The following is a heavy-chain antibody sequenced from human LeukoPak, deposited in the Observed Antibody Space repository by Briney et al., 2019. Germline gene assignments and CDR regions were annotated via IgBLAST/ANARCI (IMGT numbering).Heavy chain of an antibody. V-gene: IGHV3-7*01. D-gene: IGHD2-15*01. J-gene: IGHJ4*02. Sequence: TGGSLRLSWAASGFTFSHFWMSWARQAPGKGLEWVAYIKKTGSETYYVDSVKGRFTITRDNTRNSLFLQMYSLRAEDTAVYFCAREDGYCSGGNCYSYFDSWGQGTLVTVSS. CDR1: GFTFSHFW. CDR3: AREDGYCSGGNCYSYFDS. CDR2: IKKTGSET.